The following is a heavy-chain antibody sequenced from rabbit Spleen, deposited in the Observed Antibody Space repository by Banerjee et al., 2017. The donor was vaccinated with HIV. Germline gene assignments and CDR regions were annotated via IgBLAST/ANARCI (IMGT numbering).Heavy chain of an antibody. CDR3: ARNYVNAFDP. CDR2: INASTGKP. CDR1: GFSFSDRDV. J-gene: IGHJ2*01. Sequence: QEQLVESGGGLVQPEGSLTLTCKASGFSFSDRDVMCWVRQAPGKGLEWIACINASTGKPVYATWASGRFTISRTSSTTVTLRMTSLTAADTATYFCARNYVNAFDPWGPGTLVTVS. V-gene: IGHV1S45*01. D-gene: IGHD1-1*01.